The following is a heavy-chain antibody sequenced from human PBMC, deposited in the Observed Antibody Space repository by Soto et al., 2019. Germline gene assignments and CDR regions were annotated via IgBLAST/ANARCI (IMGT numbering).Heavy chain of an antibody. CDR3: ARIEYCSGGNCYSAFDI. CDR1: GDTFISSG. J-gene: IGHJ3*02. Sequence: VQSGAEVKKPGASVKVSCKASGDTFISSGISWVRQAPGQGLEWMGWISGYKGDTNYAQKFQGRVTLTTDTSTSTAYMELRSLTPGDTAIYYCARIEYCSGGNCYSAFDIWGQGTLGTVSS. V-gene: IGHV1-18*01. D-gene: IGHD2-15*01. CDR2: ISGYKGDT.